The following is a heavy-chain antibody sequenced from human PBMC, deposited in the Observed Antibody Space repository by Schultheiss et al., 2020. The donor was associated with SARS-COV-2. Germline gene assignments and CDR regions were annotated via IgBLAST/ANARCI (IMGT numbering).Heavy chain of an antibody. V-gene: IGHV3-23*01. CDR2: ISGSGGST. D-gene: IGHD5-24*01. CDR3: ARDPDGYLVYHHGMDV. Sequence: GGSLRLSCAASGFSFSTYAMHRVRQAPGKGLEWVSAISGSGGSTYYADSVKGRFTISRDNAKNSLYLQMNSLRAEDTAVYYCARDPDGYLVYHHGMDVWGQGTTVTVSS. J-gene: IGHJ6*02. CDR1: GFSFSTYA.